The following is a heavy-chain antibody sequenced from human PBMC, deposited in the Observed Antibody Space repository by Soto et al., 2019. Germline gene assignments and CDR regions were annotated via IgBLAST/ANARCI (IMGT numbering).Heavy chain of an antibody. D-gene: IGHD6-19*01. V-gene: IGHV4-4*02. J-gene: IGHJ4*02. Sequence: QVQLQESGPGLVKPTGTLSLTCVVSGGSISSSNWWTWVRQPPGKGLEWLGEIYHRGNTDYNPSLKSRVTISVDKSKNQFSLNLNSVTAADTAVYYCARDRVAAPWYYFDNWAQGILVTVSS. CDR2: IYHRGNT. CDR1: GGSISSSNW. CDR3: ARDRVAAPWYYFDN.